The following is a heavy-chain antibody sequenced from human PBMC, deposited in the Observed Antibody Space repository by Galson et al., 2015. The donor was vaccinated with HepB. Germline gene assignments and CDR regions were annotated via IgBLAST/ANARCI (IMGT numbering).Heavy chain of an antibody. V-gene: IGHV7-4-1*02. CDR3: ARDGFDSTSDY. D-gene: IGHD2/OR15-2a*01. J-gene: IGHJ4*02. CDR1: GYRFIRYG. CDR2: INTNTGNP. Sequence: SVKVSCKASGYRFIRYGLNWVRQAPGQGLEWMGWINTNTGNPTYAQDFTGRFVFSLDTSVSTAYMQINNLKAEDSAVYYCARDGFDSTSDYWGQGTLVTVSS.